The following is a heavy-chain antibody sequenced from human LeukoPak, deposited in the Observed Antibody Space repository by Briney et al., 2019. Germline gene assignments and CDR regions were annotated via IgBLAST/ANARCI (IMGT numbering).Heavy chain of an antibody. J-gene: IGHJ5*02. V-gene: IGHV4-31*03. Sequence: QSSQTLSLTCTVSGGSISSGGYYWSWIRQHPGKGLEWFGYIYYSGSTYYNPSLQSRVTISVDTSKNQFSLKLSSVTAADTAVYYCARSRPRGVPMNWFDPWGQGTLVTVSS. CDR1: GGSISSGGYY. CDR3: ARSRPRGVPMNWFDP. D-gene: IGHD3-10*01. CDR2: IYYSGST.